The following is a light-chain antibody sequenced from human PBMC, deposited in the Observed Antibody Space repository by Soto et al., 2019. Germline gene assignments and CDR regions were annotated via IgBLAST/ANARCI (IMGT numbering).Light chain of an antibody. CDR2: KAS. CDR1: QSVSKW. CDR3: QHYNSYVYS. Sequence: DIQMTQSPSTLSASVGDTINITCRASQSVSKWLAWYQQKPEKAPKLIIFKASTLQSGVPSRFSASRFGTEFTLTISSLQPEDFATYYCQHYNSYVYSFGRGTKVDSK. V-gene: IGKV1-5*03. J-gene: IGKJ2*03.